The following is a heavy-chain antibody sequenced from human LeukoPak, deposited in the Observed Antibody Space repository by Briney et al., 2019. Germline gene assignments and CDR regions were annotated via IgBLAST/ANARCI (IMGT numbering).Heavy chain of an antibody. CDR1: GFTFSSYW. V-gene: IGHV3-30*18. J-gene: IGHJ4*02. Sequence: PGGSLRLSCAASGFTFSSYWMSWVRQAPGKGLEWVAVISYDGSKRYYADSVTGRFTVSRDNSKNTLYLQMNSLRAEDTAVYYCAKDTAEYTYGFGYFDSWGQGTLVTVSS. CDR3: AKDTAEYTYGFGYFDS. CDR2: ISYDGSKR. D-gene: IGHD3-10*01.